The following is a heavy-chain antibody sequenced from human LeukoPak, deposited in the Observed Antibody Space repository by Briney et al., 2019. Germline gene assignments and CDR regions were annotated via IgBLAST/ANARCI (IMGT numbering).Heavy chain of an antibody. D-gene: IGHD1-1*01. Sequence: PSQTLSLTCTVSAGSISSYYWSCIRQPPGEGLEWNGYIYYSGRTNYNPSLKSRVTISIDTPKKQFSLKLSSVTAADTAVYYCARESNWSLFDPWGQGTLVTVSS. CDR1: AGSISSYY. CDR2: IYYSGRT. J-gene: IGHJ5*02. V-gene: IGHV4-59*01. CDR3: ARESNWSLFDP.